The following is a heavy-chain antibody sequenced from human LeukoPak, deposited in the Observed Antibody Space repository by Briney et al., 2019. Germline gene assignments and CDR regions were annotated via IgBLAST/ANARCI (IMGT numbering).Heavy chain of an antibody. CDR2: TYYRVST. CDR3: ATRLGYCSGGSCYGRYWYFDL. CDR1: GGSISSYY. Sequence: SETLSLTCTVSGGSISSYYWSWIRQPPGRGREWVGYTYYRVSTNYNPSFKRRVTISVDTSKDQFSLKLSSVTAADTAVYYCATRLGYCSGGSCYGRYWYFDLWGRGTLVTVSS. V-gene: IGHV4-59*08. J-gene: IGHJ2*01. D-gene: IGHD2-15*01.